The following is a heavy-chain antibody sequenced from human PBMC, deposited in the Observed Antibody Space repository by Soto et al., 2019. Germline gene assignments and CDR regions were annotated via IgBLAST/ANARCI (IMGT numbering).Heavy chain of an antibody. Sequence: QLQESGPGRVKPSETLSLTCTVSGGSISSNGRYWGWIRQPPGKGLEWIASINYSGSTYHNPSRKSGVTISIDTSKNQFSLRLSSVTAADTAVYYCARLGSSGWYQGSYLDSWGQGSLVTASS. D-gene: IGHD6-19*01. CDR2: INYSGST. CDR1: GGSISSNGRY. CDR3: ARLGSSGWYQGSYLDS. J-gene: IGHJ4*02. V-gene: IGHV4-39*01.